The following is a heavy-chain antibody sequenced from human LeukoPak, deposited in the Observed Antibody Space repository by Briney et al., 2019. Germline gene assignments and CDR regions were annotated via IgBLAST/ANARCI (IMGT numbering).Heavy chain of an antibody. CDR1: GGSISSGSYY. CDR3: ARALGGSGWSRGFDY. V-gene: IGHV4-61*02. J-gene: IGHJ4*02. D-gene: IGHD6-19*01. Sequence: SETLSLTCTVSGGSISSGSYYWSWIRQPAGKGLEWIGRIYTSGSTNYNPSLKSRVTISVDTSKNQFSLKLSSVTAADTAVYYCARALGGSGWSRGFDYWGQGTLVTVSS. CDR2: IYTSGST.